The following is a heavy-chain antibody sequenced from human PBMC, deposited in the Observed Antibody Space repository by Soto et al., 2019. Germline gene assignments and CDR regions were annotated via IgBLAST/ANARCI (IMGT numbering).Heavy chain of an antibody. CDR1: GFRFASYG. D-gene: IGHD2-15*01. J-gene: IGHJ3*02. CDR2: IINDGSEK. Sequence: PGGSLRLSCVASGFRFASYGFHWVRQAPGKGLEWVAVIINDGSEKNHAESVKDRFTISRDNSKNTPYLQMDSLRAGDTALCYCARDDIGAPNAFDMWGQGTMVTVSS. CDR3: ARDDIGAPNAFDM. V-gene: IGHV3-30*12.